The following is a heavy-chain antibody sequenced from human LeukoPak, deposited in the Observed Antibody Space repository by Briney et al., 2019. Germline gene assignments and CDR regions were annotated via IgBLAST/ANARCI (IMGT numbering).Heavy chain of an antibody. V-gene: IGHV2-5*01. J-gene: IGHJ3*02. CDR3: ARNIAVAGLSDAFDI. CDR1: GFSLSTSGVG. Sequence: SGPTLVKPTQTLTLTCTFSGFSLSTSGVGVGWIRQPPGKALEWLALIYWNDDKRYSPSLKSRLTITKDTSKNQVVLTMTNMDPVDTATYYCARNIAVAGLSDAFDIWGQGTMVTVSS. CDR2: IYWNDDK. D-gene: IGHD6-19*01.